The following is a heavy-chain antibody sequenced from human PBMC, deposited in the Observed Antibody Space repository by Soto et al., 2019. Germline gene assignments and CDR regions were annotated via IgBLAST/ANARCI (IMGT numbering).Heavy chain of an antibody. CDR1: GGSISSYY. J-gene: IGHJ6*02. Sequence: LSLTCTVSGGSISSYYWSWIRQPPGKGLEWIGYIYYSGSTNYNPSLKSRVTVSVDTSKNQFSLKLSSVTAADTAVYYCARFDYTPCYYYYGMDVWGQGTTVTVSS. D-gene: IGHD4-4*01. CDR2: IYYSGST. CDR3: ARFDYTPCYYYYGMDV. V-gene: IGHV4-59*01.